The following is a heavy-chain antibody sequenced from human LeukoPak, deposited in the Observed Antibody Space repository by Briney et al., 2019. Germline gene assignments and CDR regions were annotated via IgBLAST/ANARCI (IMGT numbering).Heavy chain of an antibody. CDR2: IYHSGST. J-gene: IGHJ4*02. D-gene: IGHD3-3*01. CDR3: ATLPAMRITGY. V-gene: IGHV4-38-2*01. CDR1: GYSISSGYY. Sequence: SETLSLTCAVSGYSISSGYYRGWIRQPPGKGLEWIGSIYHSGSTYYNPSLKSRVTISVDTSKNQFSLKLSSVTAADTAVYYCATLPAMRITGYWGQGTLVTVSS.